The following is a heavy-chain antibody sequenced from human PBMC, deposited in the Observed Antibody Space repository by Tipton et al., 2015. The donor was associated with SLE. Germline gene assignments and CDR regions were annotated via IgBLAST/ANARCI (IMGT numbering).Heavy chain of an antibody. Sequence: TQALTCTVSGGSISSSVYYWGWIRQPPGKGLEWIGRIYTGGNTKYNPSLESRVTLSVDTSKDQFSLKLSSVTAADTAVYYCVVCSPSSCSYFDYWGQGTLVTVSS. V-gene: IGHV4-39*07. CDR3: VVCSPSSCSYFDY. D-gene: IGHD2-2*01. J-gene: IGHJ4*02. CDR2: IYTGGNT. CDR1: GGSISSSVYY.